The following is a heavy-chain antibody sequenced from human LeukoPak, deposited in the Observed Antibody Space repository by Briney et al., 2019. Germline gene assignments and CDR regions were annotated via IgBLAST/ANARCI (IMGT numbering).Heavy chain of an antibody. V-gene: IGHV3-30*02. CDR3: ARTIVGATNDAFDI. CDR2: IRYDGSNK. J-gene: IGHJ3*02. Sequence: GGSLRLSCAASGLTFSSYGMHWVRQAPGKGLEWVAFIRYDGSNKYYADSVKGRFTISRDNSKNTLYLQMNSLRAEDTAVYYCARTIVGATNDAFDIWGQGTMVTLSS. D-gene: IGHD1-26*01. CDR1: GLTFSSYG.